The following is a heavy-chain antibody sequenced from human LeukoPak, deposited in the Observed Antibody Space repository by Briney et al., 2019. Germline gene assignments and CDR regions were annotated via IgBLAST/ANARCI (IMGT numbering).Heavy chain of an antibody. CDR2: IRVGGPYGTEK. Sequence: GGSLRLSCAASGFTFNTFIMHWVRQAPGKGLEWLTFIRVGGPYGTEKFYADSVKGRFTISSDNSKNTLFLQMNSLRPEDTAVYYGVKETGDLGQGGFEIWGQGTRVTVS. D-gene: IGHD7-27*01. V-gene: IGHV3-30*02. J-gene: IGHJ3*02. CDR3: VKETGDLGQGGFEI. CDR1: GFTFNTFI.